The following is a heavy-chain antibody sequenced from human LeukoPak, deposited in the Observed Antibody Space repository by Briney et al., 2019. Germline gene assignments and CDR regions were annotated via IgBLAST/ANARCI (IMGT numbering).Heavy chain of an antibody. V-gene: IGHV4-4*07. CDR3: ARGLYCSSSSCYTGYWFFDL. D-gene: IGHD2-2*02. CDR2: IYASGST. CDR1: GGSISSYY. J-gene: IGHJ2*01. Sequence: PSETLSLTCTVSGGSISSYYWSWIRQPAGKRLEWIGRIYASGSTDFNPSLKSRVTMSLDTSKNQFSLKLNSVTAADTAVYYCARGLYCSSSSCYTGYWFFDLWGRGTLVTVSS.